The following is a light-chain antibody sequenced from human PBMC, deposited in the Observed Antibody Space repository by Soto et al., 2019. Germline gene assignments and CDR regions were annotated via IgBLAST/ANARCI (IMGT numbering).Light chain of an antibody. V-gene: IGKV3-20*01. J-gene: IGKJ2*01. CDR3: HHYGSSPPFT. Sequence: EIVLTQSPGTLSLSPGERATLSRRVSQSVSSTYLAWYQQKPGQAPRLLISGASSRATGIPDRFSGSGSGTDFTLTISRLEPEDFAVYYCHHYGSSPPFTFGQGTKVDIK. CDR2: GAS. CDR1: QSVSSTY.